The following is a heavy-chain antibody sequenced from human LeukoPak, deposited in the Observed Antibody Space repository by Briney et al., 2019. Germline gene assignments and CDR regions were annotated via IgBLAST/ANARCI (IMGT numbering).Heavy chain of an antibody. CDR2: ISGSGGST. V-gene: IGHV3-23*01. CDR3: AKDQFIAAGISGSYFDY. Sequence: GGSLRLSCAASGFTFSNYVMSWVRQTPGKGLEWVSVISGSGGSTYYADSVKGRFTISRDNSKNTLYLQMNSLRAEDTAVYYCAKDQFIAAGISGSYFDYWGQGTLVTVSS. CDR1: GFTFSNYV. J-gene: IGHJ4*02. D-gene: IGHD6-13*01.